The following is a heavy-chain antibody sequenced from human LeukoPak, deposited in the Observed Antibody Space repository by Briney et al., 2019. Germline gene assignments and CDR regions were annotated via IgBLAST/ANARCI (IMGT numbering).Heavy chain of an antibody. CDR2: INHSGST. CDR3: ARAEIKLYNQRRYYFDY. J-gene: IGHJ4*02. V-gene: IGHV4-34*01. Sequence: SETLSLTCAVYGGSFSGYYWSCIRQPPGKGLEWIGEINHSGSTNYNPSLKSRVTISVDTSKNQFSLKLSSVTAADTAVYYCARAEIKLYNQRRYYFDYWGQGTLVTVSS. D-gene: IGHD3-16*02. CDR1: GGSFSGYY.